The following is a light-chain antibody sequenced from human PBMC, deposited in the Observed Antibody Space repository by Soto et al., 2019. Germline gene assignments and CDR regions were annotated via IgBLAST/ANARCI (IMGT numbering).Light chain of an antibody. V-gene: IGKV3-15*01. CDR2: GAS. CDR3: QQYNNWPPYT. J-gene: IGKJ2*01. CDR1: QSVDIN. Sequence: EIVMTQSPATLSVSPGERATLSCRASQSVDINLAWYQQKPGQAPRLLIYGASTRATGIPARFSGSGSGTELTLTISSLQSEDFAVYYCQQYNNWPPYTFGQGTKLEIK.